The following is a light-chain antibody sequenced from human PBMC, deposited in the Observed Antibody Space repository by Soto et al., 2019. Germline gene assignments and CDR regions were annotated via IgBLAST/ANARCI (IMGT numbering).Light chain of an antibody. CDR3: QQRSNCPLT. CDR2: DAS. CDR1: QSVSSY. J-gene: IGKJ2*01. Sequence: DIVLTQSPATLSFSPEERATLSCRANQSVSSYLAWYQHKPGQAPRLLIYDASNRATGIPARFSGSGSGTDFTLTISSLEPEDVAVYYCQQRSNCPLTFGPGTKLEIK. V-gene: IGKV3-11*01.